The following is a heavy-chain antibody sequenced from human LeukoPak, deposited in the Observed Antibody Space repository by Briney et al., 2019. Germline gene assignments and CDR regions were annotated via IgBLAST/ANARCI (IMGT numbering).Heavy chain of an antibody. D-gene: IGHD6-19*01. V-gene: IGHV4-59*08. Sequence: SETLSLTCTVSGGSISSYYWSWIRQPPWKRLEWIGYIYYSGSTNYNPSLKSRVTISVDTSKNQFSLKLSSVTAADTAVYYCAGRGIAVADYPYWGQGTLVTVSS. CDR1: GGSISSYY. CDR3: AGRGIAVADYPY. CDR2: IYYSGST. J-gene: IGHJ4*02.